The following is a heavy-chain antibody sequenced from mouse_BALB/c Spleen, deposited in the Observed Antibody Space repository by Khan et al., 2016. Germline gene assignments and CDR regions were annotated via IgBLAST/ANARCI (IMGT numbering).Heavy chain of an antibody. J-gene: IGHJ3*01. D-gene: IGHD2-4*01. V-gene: IGHV5-4*02. CDR3: ASDGLRGGFAY. Sequence: EVELVESGGGLVKPGGSLKLSCAASGFTFSDYYMYWVRQTPEKRLEWVATISDGGSYTYYPDSVKGRFTISRDNAKNNLYLQMSSLKSEDTAMYYCASDGLRGGFAYWGQGTLVTVSA. CDR1: GFTFSDYY. CDR2: ISDGGSYT.